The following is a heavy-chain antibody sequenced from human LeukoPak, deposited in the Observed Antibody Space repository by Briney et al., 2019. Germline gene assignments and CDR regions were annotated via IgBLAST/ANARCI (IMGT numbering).Heavy chain of an antibody. CDR2: IYGRGGTT. V-gene: IGHV3-23*01. J-gene: IGHJ2*01. CDR3: ARVVGRNWYLDL. CDR1: GFTFSSYD. D-gene: IGHD1-14*01. Sequence: GSLRLSCRASGFTFSSYDMTWVRQAPGKGLEWVSGIYGRGGTTYYADSVKGRFIVSRDNSKNSLSLQMNSLRAEDTAVYYCARVVGRNWYLDLWGRGTQVTVSS.